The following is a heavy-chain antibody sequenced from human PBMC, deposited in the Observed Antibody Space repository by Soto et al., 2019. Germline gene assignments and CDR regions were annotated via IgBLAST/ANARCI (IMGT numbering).Heavy chain of an antibody. CDR2: INPRDGSG. D-gene: IGHD4-17*01. CDR3: ARGHYEISNGRWYFVE. Sequence: QVHLVHSGAEMQRLGASVRLSCETSGYMFTDFHMYWVRQAPGQGLEYMGFINPRDGSGKTAQKFHGRLMLTRDTSTRSVYLQLSDLQKDDTAVYFCARGHYEISNGRWYFVEWGQGTLVTVSS. V-gene: IGHV1-46*01. CDR1: GYMFTDFH. J-gene: IGHJ4*02.